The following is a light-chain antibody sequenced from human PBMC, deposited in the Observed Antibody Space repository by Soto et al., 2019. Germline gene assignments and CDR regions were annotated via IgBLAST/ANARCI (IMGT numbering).Light chain of an antibody. V-gene: IGKV1-9*01. Sequence: DTQLTQSPSFLSASVGDRVTITCRASEGISSYLAWYQQKPGKGPKLLVYLAATLQSGVPSRFSGSGSGKEFTLTISVLQPEDFATYYCQQRNSYPLTFGGGTKVEIK. CDR2: LAA. J-gene: IGKJ4*01. CDR1: EGISSY. CDR3: QQRNSYPLT.